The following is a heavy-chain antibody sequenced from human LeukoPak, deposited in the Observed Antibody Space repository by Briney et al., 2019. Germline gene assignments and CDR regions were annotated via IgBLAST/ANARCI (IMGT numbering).Heavy chain of an antibody. CDR2: IYHSGGT. CDR3: ARDAVYYDILTGYPTHDAFDI. J-gene: IGHJ3*02. CDR1: GGSISSYY. V-gene: IGHV4-59*12. Sequence: SETLSLTCTVSGGSISSYYWSWIRQPPGKGLEWIGEIYHSGGTNYNPSLKSRVTISVDKSKNQFSLKLSSVTAADTAVYYCARDAVYYDILTGYPTHDAFDIWGQGTMVTVSS. D-gene: IGHD3-9*01.